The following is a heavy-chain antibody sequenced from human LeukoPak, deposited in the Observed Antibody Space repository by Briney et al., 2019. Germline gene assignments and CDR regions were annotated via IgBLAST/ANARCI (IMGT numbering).Heavy chain of an antibody. CDR1: GYTFTGYY. V-gene: IGHV1-2*02. CDR3: ARVRYYYDSSDY. J-gene: IGHJ4*02. Sequence: GASVKVSCKASGYTFTGYYMHWVRQAPGQGLGWMGWINPNSGGTNYAQKFQGRVTMTRDTSISTAYMELSRLRSDDTAVYYCARVRYYYDSSDYWGQGTLVTVSS. CDR2: INPNSGGT. D-gene: IGHD3-22*01.